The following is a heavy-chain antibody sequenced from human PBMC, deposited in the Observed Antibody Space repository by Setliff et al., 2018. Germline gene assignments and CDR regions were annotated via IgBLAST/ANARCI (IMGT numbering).Heavy chain of an antibody. D-gene: IGHD2-15*01. CDR3: ARGSGDHCSGASCYFLH. CDR2: INPNSGVT. Sequence: VKVSCKASGYSFTLYAMHWMRQAPGQRLEWVGWINPNSGVTNYAQKFQGRVTMTRDTSISTAYMELSSLRSDDTAVYYCARGSGDHCSGASCYFLHWGQGTPVTVSS. J-gene: IGHJ4*02. V-gene: IGHV1-2*02. CDR1: GYSFTLYA.